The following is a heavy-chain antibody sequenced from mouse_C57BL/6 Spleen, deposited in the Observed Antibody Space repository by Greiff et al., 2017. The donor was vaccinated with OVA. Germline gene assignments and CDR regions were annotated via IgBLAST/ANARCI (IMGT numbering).Heavy chain of an antibody. D-gene: IGHD2-1*01. CDR2: ISSGSSTI. CDR3: ARRYGNYPDY. Sequence: EVHLVESGGGLVKPGGSLKLSCAASGFTFSDYGMHWVRQAPEKGLEWVAYISSGSSTIYYADTVKGRFTISRDNAKNTLFLQMTSLRSEDTAMYYCARRYGNYPDYWGQGTTLTVSS. V-gene: IGHV5-17*01. J-gene: IGHJ2*01. CDR1: GFTFSDYG.